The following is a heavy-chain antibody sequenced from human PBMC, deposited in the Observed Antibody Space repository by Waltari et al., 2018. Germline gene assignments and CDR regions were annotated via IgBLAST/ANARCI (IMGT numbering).Heavy chain of an antibody. D-gene: IGHD1-26*01. CDR3: ARELVGANLFDAFDI. Sequence: EVQLVESGGGLVKPGGSLRLSCAASGFTFSSYSMHWVRQAPGKGLEWVSSISSSSSYIYYADSVKGRFTIARDNAKNSLYLQMNSLRAEDTAVYYCARELVGANLFDAFDIWGQGTMVTVSS. CDR1: GFTFSSYS. J-gene: IGHJ3*02. V-gene: IGHV3-21*01. CDR2: ISSSSSYI.